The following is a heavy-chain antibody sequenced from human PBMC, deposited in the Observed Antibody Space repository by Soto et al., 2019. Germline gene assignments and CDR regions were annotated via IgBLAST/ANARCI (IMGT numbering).Heavy chain of an antibody. D-gene: IGHD3-22*01. CDR2: INHSGRV. V-gene: IGHV4-34*01. CDR3: STRAYDTNGYYRFDP. CDR1: GGSFSGHS. J-gene: IGHJ5*01. Sequence: SETLSLTCAVYGGSFSGHSWTCIRQSPGKGLEWIGDINHSGRVNYSPSLKSRVTISLDTSKNQFSLTLSAVTAADTAMYYCSTRAYDTNGYYRFDPWGQGTLVTVSS.